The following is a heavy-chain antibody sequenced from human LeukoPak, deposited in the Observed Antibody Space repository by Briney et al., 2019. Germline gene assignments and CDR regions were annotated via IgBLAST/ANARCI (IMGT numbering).Heavy chain of an antibody. CDR2: ISWNSGSI. D-gene: IGHD1-26*01. CDR1: GFTFDDYA. J-gene: IGHJ4*02. V-gene: IGHV3-9*01. Sequence: GGSLRLSCAASGFTFDDYAMHWVRQAPGKGLEWVSGISWNSGSIGYADSVKGRFTISRDNAKNSLYLQMNSLRAEDTAVYYCARVVGAYASDYWGQGTLVTVSS. CDR3: ARVVGAYASDY.